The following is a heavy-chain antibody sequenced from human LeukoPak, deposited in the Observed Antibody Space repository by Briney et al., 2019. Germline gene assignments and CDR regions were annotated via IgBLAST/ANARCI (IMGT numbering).Heavy chain of an antibody. CDR2: ISSSGSTI. D-gene: IGHD2-2*01. J-gene: IGHJ4*02. CDR1: GFTSSSYE. CDR3: ASYCSSTSCPGY. V-gene: IGHV3-48*03. Sequence: GGSLRLSCAASGFTSSSYEMNWVRQAPGKGLEWVSYISSSGSTIYYADSVKGRFTISRDNAKNSLYLQMNSLRAEDTADYYCASYCSSTSCPGYWGQGTLVTVSS.